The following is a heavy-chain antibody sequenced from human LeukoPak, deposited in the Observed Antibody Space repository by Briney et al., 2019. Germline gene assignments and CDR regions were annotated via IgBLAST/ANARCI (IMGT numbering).Heavy chain of an antibody. J-gene: IGHJ3*02. V-gene: IGHV4-38-2*01. CDR2: IYHSGST. CDR1: GYSISSGYY. CDR3: ARQRIGGSYETDDAFDI. D-gene: IGHD1-26*01. Sequence: SETLSLTCAVSGYSISSGYYWGWIRQPPGKGLEWIGSIYHSGSTYYNPSFKSRVTISVDTSKNQFSLKLSSVTAADTAVYYCARQRIGGSYETDDAFDIWGQGTMVTVSS.